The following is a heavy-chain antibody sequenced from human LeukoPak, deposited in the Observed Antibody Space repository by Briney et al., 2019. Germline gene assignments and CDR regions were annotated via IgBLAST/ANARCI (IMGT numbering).Heavy chain of an antibody. CDR1: GDSISGYY. V-gene: IGHV4-59*03. Sequence: SETLSLTCTVSGDSISGYYWSWIRQPPGKGLEWIGYIYHSGSTKNNPSLKSRVTISVDTSKNQFSLKLSSVTAADTAVYYCVAQMTKAAGGAFDIWGQGTMVTVSS. CDR3: VAQMTKAAGGAFDI. CDR2: IYHSGST. J-gene: IGHJ3*02. D-gene: IGHD2-15*01.